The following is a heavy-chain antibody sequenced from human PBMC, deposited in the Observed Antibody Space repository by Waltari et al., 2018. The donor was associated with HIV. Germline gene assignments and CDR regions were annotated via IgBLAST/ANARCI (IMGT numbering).Heavy chain of an antibody. CDR1: GCSISSSSYY. CDR3: ARAYGAAPPNY. CDR2: IYYSGST. V-gene: IGHV4-39*01. J-gene: IGHJ4*02. D-gene: IGHD6-6*01. Sequence: QLQLQESGPGLVKPSATLSLPCPVSGCSISSSSYYWGWIRQPPGKGLEWIGSIYYSGSTYYNPSLKSRVTISVDTSKNQFSLKLSSVTAADTAVYYCARAYGAAPPNYWGQGTLVTVSS.